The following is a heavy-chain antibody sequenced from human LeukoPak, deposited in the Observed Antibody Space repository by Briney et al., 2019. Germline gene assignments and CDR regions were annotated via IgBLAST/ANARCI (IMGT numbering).Heavy chain of an antibody. J-gene: IGHJ4*02. CDR2: IYPGDSDI. D-gene: IGHD3-22*01. V-gene: IGHV5-51*01. CDR3: ARPRAYYYGSSLGFDY. Sequence: GESLKISCKGSGYSFTSYWIGWVRQMPGKGLEWIGIIYPGDSDIRYSPSFQGQVTISADKSISTAYLQWSSLKASDTAMYYCARPRAYYYGSSLGFDYWGQGTLVTVSS. CDR1: GYSFTSYW.